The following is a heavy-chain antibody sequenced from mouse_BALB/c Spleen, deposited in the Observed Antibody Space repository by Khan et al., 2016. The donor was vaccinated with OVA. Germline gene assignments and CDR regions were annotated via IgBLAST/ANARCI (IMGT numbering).Heavy chain of an antibody. CDR3: ARQPYYHYNIMDY. J-gene: IGHJ4*01. Sequence: VQLQESGPGLVAPSQSLSITCTISGFSLTNYGVHWVRQPPGKGLEWLVVIWHDGSTTYNSALKSRLTISKDNSKRQVFLKMNSLQTDDTAMYFCARQPYYHYNIMDYWGQGTSVTVSS. CDR1: GFSLTNYG. D-gene: IGHD2-10*01. CDR2: IWHDGST. V-gene: IGHV2-6-1*01.